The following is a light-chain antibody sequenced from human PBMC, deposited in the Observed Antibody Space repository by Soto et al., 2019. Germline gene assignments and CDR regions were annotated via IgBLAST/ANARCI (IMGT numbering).Light chain of an antibody. Sequence: DIVMTQSPDSLAVSLGERATINCKSSQSVLYSSSNKNYLAWYQQKPGQPPKLLIYWASTRESGFPDRFSGSGSGTDFTLTISSLQAEDVAVYYCQQYYSIWTFGQGTRVEIK. CDR2: WAS. J-gene: IGKJ1*01. CDR3: QQYYSIWT. CDR1: QSVLYSSSNKNY. V-gene: IGKV4-1*01.